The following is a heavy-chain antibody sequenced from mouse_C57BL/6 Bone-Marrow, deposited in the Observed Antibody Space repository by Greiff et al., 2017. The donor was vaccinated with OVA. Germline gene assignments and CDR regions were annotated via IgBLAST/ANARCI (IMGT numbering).Heavy chain of an antibody. D-gene: IGHD1-1*01. CDR1: GYTFTSYD. V-gene: IGHV1-85*01. CDR3: SSPIYYYGSSPFAY. J-gene: IGHJ3*01. CDR2: IYPRDGST. Sequence: VQRVESGPELVKPGASVKLSCKASGYTFTSYDINWVKQRPGQGLEWIGWIYPRDGSTKYNEKFKGKATLTVDTSSSTAYMELHSLTSEDSAVYFCSSPIYYYGSSPFAYWGQGTLVTVSA.